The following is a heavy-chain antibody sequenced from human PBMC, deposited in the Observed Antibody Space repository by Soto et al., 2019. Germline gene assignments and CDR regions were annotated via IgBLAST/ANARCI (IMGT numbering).Heavy chain of an antibody. CDR3: ARGGGAY. V-gene: IGHV3-30-3*01. CDR2: MSYDGSNK. J-gene: IGHJ4*02. Sequence: QVQLVESGGGVVQPGRSLRLSCAASGFTFSSYAMHWVRRAPGKGLEWMAVMSYDGSNKYYADSVKGRFTISRDNSKNTLYLQMNSLRPADTALYYCARGGGAYWGQGTLVIVSS. D-gene: IGHD3-16*01. CDR1: GFTFSSYA.